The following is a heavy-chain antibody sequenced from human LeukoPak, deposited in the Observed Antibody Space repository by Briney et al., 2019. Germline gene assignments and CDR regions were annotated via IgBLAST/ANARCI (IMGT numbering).Heavy chain of an antibody. Sequence: PSETLSLTCTVSGGSISSYYWSWIRQPPGKGLEWIGYIDYSGDTNYNPSLKSRVIMSVDTSKNQFSLKLSSVTAADTAVYYCARGDVYNSGWPYFDYWGQGALVTVSS. CDR2: IDYSGDT. CDR3: ARGDVYNSGWPYFDY. V-gene: IGHV4-59*01. J-gene: IGHJ4*02. D-gene: IGHD6-19*01. CDR1: GGSISSYY.